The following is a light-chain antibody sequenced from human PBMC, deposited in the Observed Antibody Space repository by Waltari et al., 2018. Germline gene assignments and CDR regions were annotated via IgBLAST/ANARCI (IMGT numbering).Light chain of an antibody. V-gene: IGLV2-23*01. CDR1: SSNLASYTL. CDR2: EGA. CDR3: CSYADNRV. Sequence: QSALTQPASVSGSPGQSITISCTASSSNLASYTLVSWYQQHAGKPPKLMIYEGAKRPAGVSNRFSGSKSGNTASLTISGLDAEDEADYYCCSYADNRVFGGGTKLTVL. J-gene: IGLJ3*02.